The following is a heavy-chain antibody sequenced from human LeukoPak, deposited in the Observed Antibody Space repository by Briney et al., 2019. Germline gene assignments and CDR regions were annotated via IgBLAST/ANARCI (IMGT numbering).Heavy chain of an antibody. Sequence: SETLSLTCAVYGGSFSGYYWSWIRQHPGKGLEWIGYIYYSGSTYYNPSLKSRVTISVDTSKNQFSLKLSSVTAADTAVYYCARKDIVVVPAAQKGDWFDPWGQGTLVTVSS. CDR3: ARKDIVVVPAAQKGDWFDP. CDR1: GGSFSGYY. D-gene: IGHD2-2*01. J-gene: IGHJ5*02. V-gene: IGHV4-31*11. CDR2: IYYSGST.